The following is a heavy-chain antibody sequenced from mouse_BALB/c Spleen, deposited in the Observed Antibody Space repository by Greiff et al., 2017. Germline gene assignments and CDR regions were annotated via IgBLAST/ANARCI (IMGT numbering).Heavy chain of an antibody. Sequence: VQLQESGPGLVAPSQSLSITCTVSGFSLTSYGVHWVRQPPGKGLEWLGVIWAGGSTNYNSALMSRLSISKDNSKSQVFLKMNSLQTDDTAMCYRAKGDDREFAYWGQGTLVTVSA. CDR2: IWAGGST. V-gene: IGHV2-9*02. D-gene: IGHD2-12*01. CDR1: GFSLTSYG. J-gene: IGHJ3*01. CDR3: AKGDDREFAY.